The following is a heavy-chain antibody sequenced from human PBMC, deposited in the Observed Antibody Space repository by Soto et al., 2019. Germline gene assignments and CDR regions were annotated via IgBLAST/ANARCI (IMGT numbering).Heavy chain of an antibody. CDR3: ARDRSWGNYDILTGDYFDY. Sequence: GGSLRLSCAASGFTFSSYWMSWVRQAPGKXLEWVANIKQDGSEKYYVDSVKGRFTISRDNAKNSLYLQMNSLRAEDTAVYYCARDRSWGNYDILTGDYFDYWGQGTLVTVSS. V-gene: IGHV3-7*01. CDR1: GFTFSSYW. CDR2: IKQDGSEK. D-gene: IGHD3-9*01. J-gene: IGHJ4*02.